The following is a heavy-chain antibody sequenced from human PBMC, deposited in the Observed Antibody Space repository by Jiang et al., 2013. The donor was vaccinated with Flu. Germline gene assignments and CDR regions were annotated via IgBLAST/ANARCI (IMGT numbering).Heavy chain of an antibody. V-gene: IGHV1-69*04. J-gene: IGHJ1*01. Sequence: VKKPGSSVKVSCKASGGTFSSYAISWVRQAPGQGLEWMGRIIPILGIANYAQKFQGRVTITADKSTSTAYMELSSLRSEDTAVYYCARGRNCSGGSCYSGAEYFQHWGQGTLVTVSS. D-gene: IGHD2-15*01. CDR2: IIPILGIA. CDR3: ARGRNCSGGSCYSGAEYFQH. CDR1: GGTFSSYA.